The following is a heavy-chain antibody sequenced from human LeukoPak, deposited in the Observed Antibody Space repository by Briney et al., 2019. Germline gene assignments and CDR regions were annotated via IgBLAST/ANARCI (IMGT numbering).Heavy chain of an antibody. Sequence: DSVKVSCKVSGYTLTELSMHWVRQAPGKGLEWMGGFDPEDGETIYAQKFQGRVTMTEDTSTDTAYMELSSLRSEDTAVYYCATGLAYCGGDCFNYFDYWGQGTLVTVSS. D-gene: IGHD2-21*02. V-gene: IGHV1-24*01. CDR1: GYTLTELS. CDR2: FDPEDGET. CDR3: ATGLAYCGGDCFNYFDY. J-gene: IGHJ4*02.